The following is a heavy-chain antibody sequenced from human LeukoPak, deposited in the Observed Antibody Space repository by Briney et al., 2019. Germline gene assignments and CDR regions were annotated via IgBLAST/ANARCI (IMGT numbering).Heavy chain of an antibody. J-gene: IGHJ4*02. CDR3: ARYRIAVTGENFDF. V-gene: IGHV4-59*01. D-gene: IGHD6-19*01. Sequence: SETLSLTCTISSDSITSDYWSWVRQPPGKGLEWIGYISYTGITNYNPSLKSRVTISLHPSKTQFSLEVTSVTAADTAVYYCARYRIAVTGENFDFWGQGILVTVSS. CDR1: SDSITSDY. CDR2: ISYTGIT.